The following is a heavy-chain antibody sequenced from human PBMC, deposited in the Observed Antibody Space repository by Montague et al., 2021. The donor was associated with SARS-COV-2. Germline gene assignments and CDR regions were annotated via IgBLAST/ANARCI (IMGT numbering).Heavy chain of an antibody. D-gene: IGHD6-25*01. CDR2: THHGESA. J-gene: IGHJ4*02. CDR3: ASHRGMPAAGRPFDL. Sequence: SETLSLTCSVSGGSLSDQRWWDWVRLTPRKGLEWLGETHHGESANYNLALRGRVAIARDESKDQFFLTMTSMSAADTGFYYCASHRGMPAAGRPFDLWGQGTLVTVSS. V-gene: IGHV4-4*02. CDR1: GGSLSDQRW.